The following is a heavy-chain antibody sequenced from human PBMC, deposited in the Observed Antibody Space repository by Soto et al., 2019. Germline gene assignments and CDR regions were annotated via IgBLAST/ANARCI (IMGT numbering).Heavy chain of an antibody. CDR3: ARDGWSMDTWNDAHFDY. V-gene: IGHV1-18*01. CDR1: GYTFPSFG. CDR2: ISALTGEM. J-gene: IGHJ4*02. D-gene: IGHD1-1*01. Sequence: QVLLVQSGPEVKRPGASAMLSCQASGYTFPSFGLVWLRQAPGHGLEWVGWISALTGEMKFAPRFQGRIDLTIDRQSKTGNVELRSLTPDDTGVYFWARDGWSMDTWNDAHFDYWGRGALVTVSP.